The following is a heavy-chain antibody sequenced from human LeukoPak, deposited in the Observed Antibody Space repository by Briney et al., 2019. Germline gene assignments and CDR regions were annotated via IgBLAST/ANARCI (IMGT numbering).Heavy chain of an antibody. CDR1: GGSISSYY. Sequence: SETLSLTCTVSGGSISSYYWSWIRQPPGKGLEWIGYIYYSGSTNYNPSLKSRVTISVDTSKNQFSLKLSSVTAADTAVYYCAKQTPRYCSGGSCLTGWGQGTLVTVSS. V-gene: IGHV4-59*08. CDR3: AKQTPRYCSGGSCLTG. D-gene: IGHD2-15*01. CDR2: IYYSGST. J-gene: IGHJ4*02.